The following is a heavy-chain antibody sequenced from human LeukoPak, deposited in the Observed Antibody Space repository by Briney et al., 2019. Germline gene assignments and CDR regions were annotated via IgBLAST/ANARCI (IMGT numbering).Heavy chain of an antibody. CDR2: ISSSSSTI. CDR3: ASLVYYDFWSGYRDLDY. D-gene: IGHD3-3*01. Sequence: GGSLRLSCAASGFTFSSYSMNWVRQAPGKGLEWVSYISSSSSTIYYADSVKGRFTISRDNAKNSLYLQMNSLRDEDTAVYYCASLVYYDFWSGYRDLDYWGQGTLVTVSS. CDR1: GFTFSSYS. J-gene: IGHJ4*02. V-gene: IGHV3-48*02.